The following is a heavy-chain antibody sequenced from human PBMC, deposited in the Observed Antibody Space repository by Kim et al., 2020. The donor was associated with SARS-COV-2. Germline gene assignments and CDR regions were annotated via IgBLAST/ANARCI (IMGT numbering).Heavy chain of an antibody. V-gene: IGHV3-30*18. J-gene: IGHJ6*02. CDR2: ISYDGSTK. Sequence: GGSLRLSCAASGFTFSSYGMHWVRQAPRKGLEWVAVISYDGSTKYYADSVKGRFTISRDNSKNTLYLQMNSLRAEDTAVYYCAKDLPVFARYYYYAMDVWGRGTTLTVSS. CDR3: AKDLPVFARYYYYAMDV. CDR1: GFTFSSYG. D-gene: IGHD2-21*01.